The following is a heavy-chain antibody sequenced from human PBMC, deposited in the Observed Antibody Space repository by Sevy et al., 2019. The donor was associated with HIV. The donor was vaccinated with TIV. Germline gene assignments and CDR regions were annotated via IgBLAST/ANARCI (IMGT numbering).Heavy chain of an antibody. V-gene: IGHV1-24*01. D-gene: IGHD3-22*01. Sequence: ASVKVSCEVSGYTLTELSMHWVRQAPGKGLEWMATFDPEDGETIYAQKFQGRVTMTEDTSTDTAYMELSSLRSEDTAVYYCSTTRDYYDSSGYPFDYWGQGTLVTVSS. CDR3: STTRDYYDSSGYPFDY. J-gene: IGHJ4*02. CDR1: GYTLTELS. CDR2: FDPEDGET.